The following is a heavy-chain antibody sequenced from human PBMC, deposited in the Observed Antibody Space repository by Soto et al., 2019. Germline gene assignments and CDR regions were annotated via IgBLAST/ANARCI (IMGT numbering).Heavy chain of an antibody. CDR3: ARGGYRSSTNCPTWFDP. V-gene: IGHV1-3*01. CDR2: INADNGNT. CDR1: GYTFNSYA. Sequence: GASVKVSCKASGYTFNSYAMHWVRQAPGQRLEWMGWINADNGNTKYSQKFQGRVTITRDTSASTAYMDLSSLTSEDTAVYYCARGGYRSSTNCPTWFDPYGQGILVS. D-gene: IGHD2-2*03. J-gene: IGHJ5*02.